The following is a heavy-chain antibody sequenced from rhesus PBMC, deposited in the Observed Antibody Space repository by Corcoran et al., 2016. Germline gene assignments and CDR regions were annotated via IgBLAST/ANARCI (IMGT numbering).Heavy chain of an antibody. CDR3: ARHHLDWGDYCINY. CDR2: NYGSGRST. D-gene: IGHD3-34*01. V-gene: IGHV4-169*01. J-gene: IGHJ4*01. Sequence: QLQLQESGPGLVKPSETLSVTCAVSGGSISSNYWSWIRQPPGKGLVWMGRNYGSGRSTNHNPSLTSRVTLSVDTSKNQLSLKLSSVTAADTAVYYCARHHLDWGDYCINYWGQGVLVTVSS. CDR1: GGSISSNY.